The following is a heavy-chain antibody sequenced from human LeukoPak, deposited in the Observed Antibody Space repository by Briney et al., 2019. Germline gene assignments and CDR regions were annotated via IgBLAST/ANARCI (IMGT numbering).Heavy chain of an antibody. Sequence: GGSLRLSCAASGFTFSTYYMSWVRQAPGTGLEWVANIKQDGSEKYYVDSVKGRFTISRDNAKNSLYLQMNSLRDEDTAVYYCARDTLVYADSPDAFDIWGQGTMVTVSS. V-gene: IGHV3-7*01. CDR3: ARDTLVYADSPDAFDI. J-gene: IGHJ3*02. CDR2: IKQDGSEK. CDR1: GFTFSTYY. D-gene: IGHD4-17*01.